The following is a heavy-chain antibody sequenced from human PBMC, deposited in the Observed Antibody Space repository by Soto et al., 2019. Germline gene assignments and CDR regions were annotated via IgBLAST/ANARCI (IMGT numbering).Heavy chain of an antibody. CDR2: IYSGGST. V-gene: IGHV3-53*01. D-gene: IGHD3-10*01. CDR1: GFTVSSDY. Sequence: GSLRLSCAASGFTVSSDYMSWVRQAPGEGLEWVSVIYSGGSTYYADSVKGRFIISRDNSKNTLYLQMTSLRAEDTAVYYCAREGGLGSGSYYNKFYYYYPMDVWGQGTTVTVSS. CDR3: AREGGLGSGSYYNKFYYYYPMDV. J-gene: IGHJ6*02.